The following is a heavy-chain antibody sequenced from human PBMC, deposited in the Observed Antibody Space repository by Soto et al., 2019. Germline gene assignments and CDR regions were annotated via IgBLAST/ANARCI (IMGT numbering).Heavy chain of an antibody. CDR2: INAGNGNT. CDR1: GYTFTSYA. CDR3: ARPYSSSWWGPAPGKYYFDY. V-gene: IGHV1-3*01. J-gene: IGHJ4*02. Sequence: GASVKVSCKASGYTFTSYAMHWVRQAPGQRLEWMGWINAGNGNTKYAQKLQGRVTITRDTSTSTAYMELRSLRSDDTAVYYCARPYSSSWWGPAPGKYYFDYWGQGTLVTVSS. D-gene: IGHD6-13*01.